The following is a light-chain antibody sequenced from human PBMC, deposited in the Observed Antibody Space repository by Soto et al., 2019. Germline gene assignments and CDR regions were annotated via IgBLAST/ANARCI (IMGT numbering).Light chain of an antibody. CDR2: DAS. CDR1: QDINIY. V-gene: IGKV1-33*01. J-gene: IGKJ5*01. CDR3: QQYDILPIT. Sequence: DIQMTQSPSSPFASVGCRGTITCQATQDINIYLNWYQQKPGKAPNLLIYDASNLEIGVPSRFSGSGSGTHFTFTISSLQTEDIGTYYCQQYDILPITFGRGTRLEI.